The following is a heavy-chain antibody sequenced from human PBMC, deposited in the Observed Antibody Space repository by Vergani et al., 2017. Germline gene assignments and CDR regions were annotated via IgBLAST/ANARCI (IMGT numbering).Heavy chain of an antibody. CDR2: IYHSGST. J-gene: IGHJ5*02. CDR1: GGSISSGGYS. CDR3: AREGLLWFGELLYGSGWFDP. V-gene: IGHV4-30-2*01. D-gene: IGHD3-10*01. Sequence: QLQLQESGSGLVKPSQTLSLTCAVSGGSISSGGYSWSWIRQPPGKGLEWIGYIYHSGSTYYNPSLKSRVTISVDRSKNQFSLKLSSVTAADTAVYYCAREGLLWFGELLYGSGWFDPWGQGTLVTVSS.